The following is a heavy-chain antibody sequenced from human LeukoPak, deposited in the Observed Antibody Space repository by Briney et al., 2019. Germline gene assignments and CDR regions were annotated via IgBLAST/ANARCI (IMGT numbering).Heavy chain of an antibody. CDR1: GFTFSSYA. Sequence: GSLRLSCAASGFTFSSYAMHWVRQAPGKGLEWVAVISYDGSNKYYADSVKGRFTISRDNSKNTLYLQMNSLRAEDTAVYYCARAGRDGYNYADYWGQGTLVTVSS. CDR3: ARAGRDGYNYADY. CDR2: ISYDGSNK. J-gene: IGHJ4*02. V-gene: IGHV3-30-3*01. D-gene: IGHD5-24*01.